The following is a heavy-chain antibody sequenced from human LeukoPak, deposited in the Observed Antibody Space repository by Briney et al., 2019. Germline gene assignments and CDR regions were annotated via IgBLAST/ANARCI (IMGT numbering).Heavy chain of an antibody. V-gene: IGHV4-61*02. J-gene: IGHJ4*02. Sequence: PSETLCLTCAVSGGSISSGSLYWSWIRPAAGQGLEWIGRIYASGSTNYNPPLKSRVTIPVDTSKNQNALTLSSVTAADTAVYYCSRGGIAVPGIVCDYWGQGTLDSVSS. CDR2: IYASGST. CDR3: SRGGIAVPGIVCDY. D-gene: IGHD6-19*01. CDR1: GGSISSGSLY.